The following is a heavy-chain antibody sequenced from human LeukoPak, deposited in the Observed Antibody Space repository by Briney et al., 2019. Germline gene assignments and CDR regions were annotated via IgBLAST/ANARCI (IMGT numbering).Heavy chain of an antibody. V-gene: IGHV1-69*04. CDR1: GYTFTSYG. CDR3: ARAGDYDAY. J-gene: IGHJ4*02. D-gene: IGHD4-17*01. CDR2: IIPILGIA. Sequence: GASVKVSCKASGYTFTSYGISWVRQAPGQGLEWMGRIIPILGIANYAQKFQGRVTITADKSTSTAYMELSSLRSEDTAVYYCARAGDYDAYWGQGTLVTVSS.